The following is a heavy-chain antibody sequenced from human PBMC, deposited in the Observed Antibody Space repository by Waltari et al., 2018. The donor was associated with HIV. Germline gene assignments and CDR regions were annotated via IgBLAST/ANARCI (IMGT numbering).Heavy chain of an antibody. V-gene: IGHV3-33*01. CDR1: GFIFNNYG. Sequence: QVQLEASGGGVVQPGRSLRLSCAASGFIFNNYGMHWVRQAPGKGLEWVALIWYDGISKYYAESVKGRFTISRDKSKNTLYLEMNSLRAEDTAVYYCAREGYCSGGSCPLPHWGQGTTVTVSS. J-gene: IGHJ6*02. CDR2: IWYDGISK. D-gene: IGHD2-15*01. CDR3: AREGYCSGGSCPLPH.